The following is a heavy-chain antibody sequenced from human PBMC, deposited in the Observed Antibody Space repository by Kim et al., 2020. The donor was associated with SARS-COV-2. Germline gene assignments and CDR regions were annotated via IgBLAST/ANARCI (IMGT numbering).Heavy chain of an antibody. Sequence: SETLSLTCTVSGGSISSSSYYWGWIRQPPGKGLEWIGSIYYSGSTYYNPSLKSRVTISVDTSKNQFSLKLSSVTAADTAVYYCAREGGGWLTPFDYWGQGTLVTVSS. CDR1: GGSISSSSYY. CDR2: IYYSGST. D-gene: IGHD3-16*01. J-gene: IGHJ4*02. V-gene: IGHV4-39*07. CDR3: AREGGGWLTPFDY.